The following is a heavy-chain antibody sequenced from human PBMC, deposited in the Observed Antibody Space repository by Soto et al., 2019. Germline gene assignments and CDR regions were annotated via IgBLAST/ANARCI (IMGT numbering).Heavy chain of an antibody. CDR2: ISYDGSNK. Sequence: QVQLVESGGGVVQPGRSLRLSCAASGFTFSSYGMHWVRQAPGKGLEWVAVISYDGSNKYYADSVKGRFTISRDNSKNTLYLQMNSLRAEDTAVYYCAKDHLEWLLLYYFDYWGQGTLVTVSS. D-gene: IGHD3-3*01. V-gene: IGHV3-30*18. CDR3: AKDHLEWLLLYYFDY. J-gene: IGHJ4*02. CDR1: GFTFSSYG.